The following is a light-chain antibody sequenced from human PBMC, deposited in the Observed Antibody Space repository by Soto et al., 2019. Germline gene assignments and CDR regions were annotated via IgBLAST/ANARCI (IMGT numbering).Light chain of an antibody. CDR3: QQHINWPLT. J-gene: IGKJ4*01. CDR1: QTVSSS. CDR2: EVS. Sequence: EIVLTQSPATLSLSPGERATLSCRASQTVSSSLAWYQQKPGQAPRLLIYEVSNSATGIPARFSGSGSGADFPLTISSLEPGDFALYYCQQHINWPLTFGGGTKV. V-gene: IGKV3-11*01.